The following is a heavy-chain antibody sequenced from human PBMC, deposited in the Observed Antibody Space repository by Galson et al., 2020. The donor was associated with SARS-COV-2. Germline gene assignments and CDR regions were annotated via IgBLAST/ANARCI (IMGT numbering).Heavy chain of an antibody. J-gene: IGHJ3*01. CDR3: AARASLTAPDAFDV. Sequence: HGESLKLSCKGSGYSFTSYYITWVRQMPGKGPEWMGRIDPTDSYTNYSPSFQGHVTISVDKPINTAYVQWNSLRASDIAIYYWAARASLTAPDAFDVWGQGTMVTVSS. CDR1: GYSFTSYY. V-gene: IGHV5-10-1*01. D-gene: IGHD2-21*02. CDR2: IDPTDSYT.